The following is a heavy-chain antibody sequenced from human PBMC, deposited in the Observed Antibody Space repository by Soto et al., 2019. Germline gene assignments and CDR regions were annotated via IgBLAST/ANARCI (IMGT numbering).Heavy chain of an antibody. CDR3: AKVVGYSSTRSY. D-gene: IGHD6-13*01. J-gene: IGHJ4*02. Sequence: PGGSLRLSCAASGFTFSSYAMHWVRQAPGKGLEWVAVISYDGSNKYYADSVKGRFTISRDNSKSTLSLQMNSLGAEDTATYYCAKVVGYSSTRSYWGQGTLVTVSS. CDR1: GFTFSSYA. CDR2: ISYDGSNK. V-gene: IGHV3-30-3*01.